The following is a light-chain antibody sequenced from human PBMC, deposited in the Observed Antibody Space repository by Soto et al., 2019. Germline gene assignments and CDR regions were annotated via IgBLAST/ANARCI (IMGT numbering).Light chain of an antibody. CDR2: EVS. CDR1: TSDVGGYNY. V-gene: IGLV2-8*01. Sequence: QSVLTQPPSASGSPRQSVTISCTGTTSDVGGYNYVSWYQQHPGKAPKHMIYEVSKRPSGVPDRFSGSKSGNTASLTVSGLQAEDEADYYCSSYAGSNNLVFCGGTKRIVL. J-gene: IGLJ2*01. CDR3: SSYAGSNNLV.